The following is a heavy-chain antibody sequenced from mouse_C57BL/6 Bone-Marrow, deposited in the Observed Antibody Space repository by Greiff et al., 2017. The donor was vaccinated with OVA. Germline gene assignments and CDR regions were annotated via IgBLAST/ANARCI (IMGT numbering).Heavy chain of an antibody. Sequence: VQLQQPGAELVMPGASVKLSCKASGYTFTSYWMHWVKQRPGQGLEWIGEIDPSDSYTNYNQKFKGKSTLTVDKSSSTAYMQLSSLTSEDSAVYYCAIASTGKGFAYWGQGTLVTVSA. CDR3: AIASTGKGFAY. CDR2: IDPSDSYT. CDR1: GYTFTSYW. D-gene: IGHD6-1*01. V-gene: IGHV1-69*01. J-gene: IGHJ3*01.